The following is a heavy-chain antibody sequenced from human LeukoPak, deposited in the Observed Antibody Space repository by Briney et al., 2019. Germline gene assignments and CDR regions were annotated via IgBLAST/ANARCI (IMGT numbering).Heavy chain of an antibody. J-gene: IGHJ4*02. Sequence: PSETLSLTCAVYGGSFSGYYWGWIRQPPGKGLEWIWEINHSGSTNYNPSLKSRVTISVDTSNNQFSLKLSSVTAANTAVYYYTRVRTWFGKLLPYGYFDYWGQGTLVTVSS. CDR2: INHSGST. CDR1: GGSFSGYY. CDR3: TRVRTWFGKLLPYGYFDY. V-gene: IGHV4-34*01. D-gene: IGHD3-10*01.